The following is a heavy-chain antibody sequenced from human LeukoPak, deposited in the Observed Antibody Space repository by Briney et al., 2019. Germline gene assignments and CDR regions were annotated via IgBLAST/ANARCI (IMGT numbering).Heavy chain of an antibody. J-gene: IGHJ4*02. CDR3: ARDSPSSTSWHFDY. D-gene: IGHD2-2*01. Sequence: ASVKVSCKASGYTFTGYYMHWVRQAPGHGLEWMGWINPNSGGTNYAQKFQGRVTMTRDTSISTAYMELSRLRSDDTAVYYCARDSPSSTSWHFDYWGQGTLVTVSS. V-gene: IGHV1-2*02. CDR1: GYTFTGYY. CDR2: INPNSGGT.